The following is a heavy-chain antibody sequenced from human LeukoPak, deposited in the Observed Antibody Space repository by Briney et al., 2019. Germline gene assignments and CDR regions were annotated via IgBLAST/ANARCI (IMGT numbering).Heavy chain of an antibody. Sequence: PGGSLRLSCAVSGITLSNYGMSWVRQAPGKGLEWLSYISGSGSTTYYADSVKGRFTISKDNTKNSLYLQMSSLRVEDTAVYYCARTVSGYYYMDVWGKGTTVTVSS. CDR1: GITLSNYG. J-gene: IGHJ6*03. D-gene: IGHD1-26*01. CDR2: ISGSGSTT. CDR3: ARTVSGYYYMDV. V-gene: IGHV3-11*01.